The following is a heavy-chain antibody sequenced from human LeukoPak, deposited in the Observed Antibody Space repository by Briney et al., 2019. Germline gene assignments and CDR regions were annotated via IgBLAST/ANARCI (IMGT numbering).Heavy chain of an antibody. D-gene: IGHD6-6*01. CDR3: AKELPLIAALVGPAFDI. J-gene: IGHJ3*02. CDR2: ISGSGGST. V-gene: IGHV3-23*01. Sequence: AGGSLRLSCAASGLTFSSYAMSWVRQAPGKGLEWVSAISGSGGSTYYADSVKGRFTISRDNSKNTLYLQMNSLRAEDTAVYYCAKELPLIAALVGPAFDIWGQGTMVTVSS. CDR1: GLTFSSYA.